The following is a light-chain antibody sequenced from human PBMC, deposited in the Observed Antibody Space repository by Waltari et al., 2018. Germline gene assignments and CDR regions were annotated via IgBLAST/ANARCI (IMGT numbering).Light chain of an antibody. V-gene: IGKV3-11*01. CDR1: QSLSNS. CDR2: GAS. CDR3: LQRSSWPLA. J-gene: IGKJ4*01. Sequence: VLTQSPATLSLSPGESATLSCRASQSLSNSLDWYHQQPGQAPRLLIYGASNRATGIPARFSGSGSGTDFTLTIGSREPEDFAIYYCLQRSSWPLAFGGGTKVEIK.